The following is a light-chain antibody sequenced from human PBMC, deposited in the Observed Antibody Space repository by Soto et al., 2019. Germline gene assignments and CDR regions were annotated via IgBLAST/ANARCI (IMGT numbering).Light chain of an antibody. CDR2: KAS. CDR3: QQYNSFSWT. Sequence: DIQMTQSPSTLSASVGDRVTITCRASQSISTWLAWYQQRPGKAPKLLIYKASSLATGVPSRFSGSGFGTEFTLTISSLQPDDSATYYCQQYNSFSWTFGHGTKVQIK. V-gene: IGKV1-5*03. CDR1: QSISTW. J-gene: IGKJ1*01.